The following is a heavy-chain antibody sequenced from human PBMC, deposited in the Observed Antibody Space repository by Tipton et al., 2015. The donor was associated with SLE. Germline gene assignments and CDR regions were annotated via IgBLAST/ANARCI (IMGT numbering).Heavy chain of an antibody. J-gene: IGHJ4*02. CDR1: GFTFSSYS. Sequence: LSLTCAASGFTFSSYSMNWVRQAPGKGLEWVSSISSSSSYIYYADSVKGRFTISRDNAKNSLYLQMNSLRAEDTAVYYCARGTVMDYWGQGTLVTVSS. CDR2: ISSSSSYI. CDR3: ARGTVMDY. D-gene: IGHD3-10*01. V-gene: IGHV3-21*01.